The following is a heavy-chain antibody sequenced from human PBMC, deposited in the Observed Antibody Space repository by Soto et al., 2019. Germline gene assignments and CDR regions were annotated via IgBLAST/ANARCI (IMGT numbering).Heavy chain of an antibody. CDR3: ARGHSTFYGMDV. J-gene: IGHJ6*02. D-gene: IGHD5-18*01. Sequence: QVQLVESGGGLVKPGGSLRLSCAASGFIFSDYYMNWIRQAPGQGLEWVSYISSTGTTIYYADSVKSRFTISRDNAKNSLFLQMNSLRAEDTALYYCARGHSTFYGMDVWGQGTTVTVSS. CDR1: GFIFSDYY. CDR2: ISSTGTTI. V-gene: IGHV3-11*01.